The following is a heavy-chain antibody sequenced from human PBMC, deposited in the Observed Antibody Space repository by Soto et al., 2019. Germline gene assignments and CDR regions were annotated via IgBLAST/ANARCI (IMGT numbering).Heavy chain of an antibody. Sequence: ASVKVSCKASGYTFTSYSMHWVRQAPGQGLEWMGIINPSGGSTSYAQKFQGRVTMTRDTSTSIVYMELSSLRSEDTAVYYCARDLVAAAVDYGMHAWRDGTPVTVPQ. D-gene: IGHD6-25*01. CDR2: INPSGGST. CDR3: ARDLVAAAVDYGMHA. CDR1: GYTFTSYS. J-gene: IGHJ6*04. V-gene: IGHV1-46*01.